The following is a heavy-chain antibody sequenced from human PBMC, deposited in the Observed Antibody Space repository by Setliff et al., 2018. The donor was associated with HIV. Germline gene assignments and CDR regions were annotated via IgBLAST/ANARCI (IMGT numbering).Heavy chain of an antibody. CDR1: GFSFLDYA. V-gene: IGHV1-46*01. Sequence: ASVKVSCKPSGFSFLDYAVHWLRQAPGQSLEWMGILNPSEGTTSFAQKFQGRVTMTRDTSTSTVYMGPSSLRADDTAVYYCARAPPGIQNDAFDVWGQGTMVTV. J-gene: IGHJ3*01. CDR3: ARAPPGIQNDAFDV. CDR2: LNPSEGTT.